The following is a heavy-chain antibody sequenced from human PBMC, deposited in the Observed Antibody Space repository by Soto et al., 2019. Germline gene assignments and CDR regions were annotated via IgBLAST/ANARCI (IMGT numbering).Heavy chain of an antibody. CDR2: MNPNSGNT. Sequence: GPSVKVSCKASGYTFTSYDINWVRQAPGQGREWMGWMNPNSGNTGYAQKFQGRVTMTRNTSISTAYMELSSLRSEDTAVYYCAGGLGLRFLEWSSYYYYYGMDVWGQGTTVTVSS. CDR3: AGGLGLRFLEWSSYYYYYGMDV. V-gene: IGHV1-8*01. D-gene: IGHD3-3*01. CDR1: GYTFTSYD. J-gene: IGHJ6*02.